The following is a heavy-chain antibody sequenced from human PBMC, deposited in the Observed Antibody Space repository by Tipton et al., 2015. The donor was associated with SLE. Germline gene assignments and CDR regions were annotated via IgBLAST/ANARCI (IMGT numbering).Heavy chain of an antibody. CDR1: GFNLTDFY. CDR2: ISHTGKTI. V-gene: IGHV3-11*04. J-gene: IGHJ4*01. CDR3: ARKPKIYYSPSGRDY. D-gene: IGHD3-10*01. Sequence: SLRLSCAASGFNLTDFYMSWIRQAPGKGLEWISYISHTGKTILYADSVKGRFTVSRDIARNSQYLQMNSLTGEDTAIYFCARKPKIYYSPSGRDYWGLGTLVTDAS.